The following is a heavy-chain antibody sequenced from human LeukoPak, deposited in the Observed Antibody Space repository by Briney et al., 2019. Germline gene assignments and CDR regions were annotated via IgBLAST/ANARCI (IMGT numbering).Heavy chain of an antibody. D-gene: IGHD3-10*01. Sequence: GASLKVSCKASGYTFTSYNMHWVRQAPGQGLEWMGIIYPSGGRTNYAQKFQGRVTMTRDTSTSTVYMDLSSLRSEDTAVYYCARDGPGIDYWGQGTLVTVSS. CDR2: IYPSGGRT. CDR3: ARDGPGIDY. J-gene: IGHJ4*02. CDR1: GYTFTSYN. V-gene: IGHV1-46*01.